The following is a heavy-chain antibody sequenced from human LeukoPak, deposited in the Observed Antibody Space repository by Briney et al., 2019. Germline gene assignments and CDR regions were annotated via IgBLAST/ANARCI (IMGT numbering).Heavy chain of an antibody. J-gene: IGHJ3*02. Sequence: GGSLRLSCAASGFTVSSNYMSWVRQAPGKGLEWVSVIYSGGSTYYADSVKGRFTISRDNSKNTLYLQMNSLRAEDTAVYYCATDSSGYYSHETNAFDIWGQGTMVTVSS. D-gene: IGHD3-22*01. CDR3: ATDSSGYYSHETNAFDI. V-gene: IGHV3-53*01. CDR1: GFTVSSNY. CDR2: IYSGGST.